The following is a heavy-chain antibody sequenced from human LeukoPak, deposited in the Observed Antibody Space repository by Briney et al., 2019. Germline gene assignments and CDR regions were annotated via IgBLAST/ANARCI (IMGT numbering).Heavy chain of an antibody. CDR1: GFTFSRYW. D-gene: IGHD3-10*01. V-gene: IGHV3-74*01. CDR2: IKTDGSST. CDR3: VRSLGVTEY. Sequence: PGGSLRLSCAASGFTFSRYWMHWVRQAPGKGLVWVSRIKTDGSSTNYADSVKGRFTISRDNAKNTLYLQMSSLRAEDTAVYYCVRSLGVTEYWGQGTLVTVSS. J-gene: IGHJ4*02.